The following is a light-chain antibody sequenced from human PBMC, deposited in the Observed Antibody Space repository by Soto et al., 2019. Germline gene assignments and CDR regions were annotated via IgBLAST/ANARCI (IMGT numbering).Light chain of an antibody. CDR1: RSDIGDSNF. J-gene: IGLJ1*01. V-gene: IGLV2-14*01. CDR3: ASFRRGTLLV. Sequence: QSVLTQPASVSGSPGQSVTISCTGPRSDIGDSNFISWYQHSPGKAPRLLIYEVNNRPSGVSKRFSGSKAGNTASLTISGLLDDDEADYFCASFRRGTLLVFGSGTKVTV. CDR2: EVN.